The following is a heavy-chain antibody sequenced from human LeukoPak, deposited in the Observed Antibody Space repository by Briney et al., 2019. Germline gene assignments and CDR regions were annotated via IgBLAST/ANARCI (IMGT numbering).Heavy chain of an antibody. CDR1: GFTFDDYG. Sequence: PGGSLRLSCAASGFTFDDYGMSWVRQAPGKGLEWVSGINWNGGSTGYADSVKGRFTISRDNAKNSLYLQMNSLRAEDTALYYCARDLVGATKLRGVFDYWGQGTLVTVSS. CDR2: INWNGGST. V-gene: IGHV3-20*04. D-gene: IGHD1-26*01. CDR3: ARDLVGATKLRGVFDY. J-gene: IGHJ4*02.